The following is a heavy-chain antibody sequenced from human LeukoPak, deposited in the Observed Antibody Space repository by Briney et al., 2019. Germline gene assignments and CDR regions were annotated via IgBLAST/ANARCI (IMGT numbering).Heavy chain of an antibody. D-gene: IGHD2-2*01. CDR2: INPHSGGT. V-gene: IGHV1-2*02. CDR3: ARDVGEYCSSTNCYASHY. J-gene: IGHJ4*02. Sequence: ASVKVSCKASGYTFTGYYMHWVRQAPGQGREWMGWINPHSGGTNYAQKFQGGGTMTRDTSITTAYMELSSLRSDDTAVYYCARDVGEYCSSTNCYASHYWGQGTLVTVSS. CDR1: GYTFTGYY.